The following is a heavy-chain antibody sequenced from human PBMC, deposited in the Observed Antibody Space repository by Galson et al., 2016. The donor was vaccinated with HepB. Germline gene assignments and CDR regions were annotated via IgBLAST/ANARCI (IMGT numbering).Heavy chain of an antibody. V-gene: IGHV3-30-3*01. CDR2: ISYDGNNK. Sequence: SLRLSCAASGFTFSSYAMHWVRQAPGKGLEWVAVISYDGNNKYFAGSVKGRFTISRENSYNTLFLQMKSLRPDDTAVYYCAKAVGGVSVPLPDYWGQGALVTVSS. J-gene: IGHJ4*02. CDR1: GFTFSSYA. CDR3: AKAVGGVSVPLPDY. D-gene: IGHD2-15*01.